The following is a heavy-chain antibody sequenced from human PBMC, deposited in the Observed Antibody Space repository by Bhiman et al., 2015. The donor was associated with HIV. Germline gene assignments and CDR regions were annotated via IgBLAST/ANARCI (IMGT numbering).Heavy chain of an antibody. D-gene: IGHD2-2*01. CDR3: ARGGGLVVLPTTSRGDY. J-gene: IGHJ4*02. V-gene: IGHV3-21*04. Sequence: EVQLVESGGGLVKPGGSLRLSCTASGFSFSTYTMNWVRQAPGKGLEWVSSISSSSSYIYYADSVKGRFTISRDNAKNSLYLQMNNLRAEDTAVYYCARGGGLVVLPTTSRGDYWGQGTLVTVSS. CDR1: GFSFSTYT. CDR2: ISSSSSYI.